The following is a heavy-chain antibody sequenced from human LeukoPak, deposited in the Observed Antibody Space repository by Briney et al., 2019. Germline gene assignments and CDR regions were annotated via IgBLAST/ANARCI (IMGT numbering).Heavy chain of an antibody. CDR2: IYYSGST. Sequence: SETLSHTCTVSGGSISSSRYYWGWIRQPPGKGLEWIGNIYYSGSTYYNPSLKSRVTISLDTSKNQFSLKLTSVTAADTAVYYCTRDRKGGYFDYWGQGTLVTVSS. J-gene: IGHJ4*02. D-gene: IGHD3-16*01. V-gene: IGHV4-39*07. CDR3: TRDRKGGYFDY. CDR1: GGSISSSRYY.